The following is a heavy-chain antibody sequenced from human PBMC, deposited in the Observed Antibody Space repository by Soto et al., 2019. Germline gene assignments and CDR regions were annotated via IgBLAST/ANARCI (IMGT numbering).Heavy chain of an antibody. Sequence: GASVKVSCKASGYTFSSYGIKWVRQAPGQGLEWLGWISPYDGNTKYAQILQGRVSMTTDTSTKTAYMEVRSLRSDDTAVYYCARGGYYDSSGSRNYHYYGMNVWGQGTTVTVSS. CDR1: GYTFSSYG. CDR2: ISPYDGNT. J-gene: IGHJ6*02. CDR3: ARGGYYDSSGSRNYHYYGMNV. D-gene: IGHD3-22*01. V-gene: IGHV1-18*01.